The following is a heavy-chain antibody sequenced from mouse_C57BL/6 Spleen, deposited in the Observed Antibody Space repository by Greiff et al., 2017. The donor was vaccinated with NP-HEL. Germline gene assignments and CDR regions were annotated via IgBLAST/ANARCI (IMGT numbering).Heavy chain of an antibody. V-gene: IGHV5-4*01. CDR2: ISDGGSYT. J-gene: IGHJ2*01. D-gene: IGHD1-1*01. CDR1: GFTFSSYA. CDR3: ARDPSSTVAVDY. Sequence: EVMLVESGGGLVKPGGSLKLSCAASGFTFSSYAMSWVRQTPEKRLEWVATISDGGSYTYYPDNVKGRFTISRDNAKNNLYLQMSHLKSEDTAMYYCARDPSSTVAVDYWGQGTTLTVSS.